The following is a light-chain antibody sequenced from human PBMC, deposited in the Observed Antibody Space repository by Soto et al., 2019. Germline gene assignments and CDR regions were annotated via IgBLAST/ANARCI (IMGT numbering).Light chain of an antibody. CDR1: QTIVSNY. CDR2: GPS. CDR3: QQRSDWPT. Sequence: VMTQSPATLSVSPGERATLSCRASQTIVSNYLAWYQQKPGQAPRLVVFGPSIRATGIPDRFTGSGSGTDFTLTISRLEPEDFAVYYCQQRSDWPTFGPGTKV. V-gene: IGKV3D-20*02. J-gene: IGKJ1*01.